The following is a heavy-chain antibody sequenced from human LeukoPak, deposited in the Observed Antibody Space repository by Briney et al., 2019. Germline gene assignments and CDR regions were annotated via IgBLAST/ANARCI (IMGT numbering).Heavy chain of an antibody. CDR3: ARGPEDFDY. J-gene: IGHJ4*01. D-gene: IGHD1-14*01. V-gene: IGHV3-49*04. CDR1: GFNFGNYA. Sequence: GLSLRLSRKACGFNFGNYAMKWVRQAPRKGLEWVGFIRSKAYGGTTEYAASVKGRFTISRDDSKGIDHLQMISLKIDDTAVYYCARGPEDFDYWVHGTLVTVSS. CDR2: IRSKAYGGTT.